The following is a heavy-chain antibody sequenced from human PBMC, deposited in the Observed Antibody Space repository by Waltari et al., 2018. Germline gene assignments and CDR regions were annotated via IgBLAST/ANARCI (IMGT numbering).Heavy chain of an antibody. V-gene: IGHV4-61*02. CDR2: IYTSVST. Sequence: QVQLQESGPGLVRPSQTLSLTCTVSGDSLSRGAYYWSWIRQPAGKGLEWIGRIYTSVSTNYNPSLKSRVTISKDTSKNQFSLNLTSVTATDTAVYFCARIRPDRATAYFDNWGQGILVTVSS. CDR1: GDSLSRGAYY. CDR3: ARIRPDRATAYFDN. J-gene: IGHJ4*02.